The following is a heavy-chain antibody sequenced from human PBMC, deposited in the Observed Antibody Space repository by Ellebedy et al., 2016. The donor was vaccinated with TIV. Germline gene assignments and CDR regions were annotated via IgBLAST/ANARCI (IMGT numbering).Heavy chain of an antibody. Sequence: ASVKVSCXASGYIFTTYDINWVRQAAGQGLEWMGWMNPQSGKTGFAQQFQGRVAMTRDTSISTAYMELASLTSEDTAVYYCARCPRGNATKDYWGQGTLVTVSS. CDR1: GYIFTTYD. D-gene: IGHD2-2*01. CDR2: MNPQSGKT. V-gene: IGHV1-8*01. J-gene: IGHJ4*02. CDR3: ARCPRGNATKDY.